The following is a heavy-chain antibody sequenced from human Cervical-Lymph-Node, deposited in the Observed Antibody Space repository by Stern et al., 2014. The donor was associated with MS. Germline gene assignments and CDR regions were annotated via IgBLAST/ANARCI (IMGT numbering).Heavy chain of an antibody. D-gene: IGHD1-1*01. V-gene: IGHV3-73*01. CDR3: ARLGYRDSFDY. CDR1: GFIFSDSA. J-gene: IGHJ4*02. CDR2: IRSKLNTYAT. Sequence: EVQLVESGGGLVQPAGSLKLSCVVSGFIFSDSAMYWVRQAPGKGLEWVGRIRSKLNTYATAYAASLKGRFTISRDDSKNTAYLQMSSLKTEDTAVYYCARLGYRDSFDYWGQGTLVTVSS.